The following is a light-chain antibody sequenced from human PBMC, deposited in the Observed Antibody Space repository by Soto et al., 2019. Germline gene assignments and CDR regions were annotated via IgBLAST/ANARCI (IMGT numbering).Light chain of an antibody. CDR1: QSVSGSS. CDR3: QHYGSLPRT. CDR2: GAS. V-gene: IGKV3-20*01. Sequence: EIVLTQSPGTLSLSPGERATLSCRASQSVSGSSLAWYLQKPGQAPRLLIYGASSRAAGVPDSFGGSGSGTDFTLTISRLEPEYVAVYYCQHYGSLPRTFGQGTRVEIK. J-gene: IGKJ1*01.